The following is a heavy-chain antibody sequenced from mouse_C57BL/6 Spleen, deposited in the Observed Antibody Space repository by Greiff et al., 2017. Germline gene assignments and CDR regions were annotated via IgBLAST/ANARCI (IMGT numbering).Heavy chain of an antibody. Sequence: EVKVEESGGGLVQPGGSLSLSCAASGFTFTDYYMSWVRQPPGKALEWLGFIRNKANGYTTEYSASVKGRFTISRDNSQSILYLQMNALRAEDSATYYCARYMTGTAWFAYWGQGTLVTVSA. CDR2: IRNKANGYTT. CDR3: ARYMTGTAWFAY. D-gene: IGHD4-1*01. J-gene: IGHJ3*01. V-gene: IGHV7-3*01. CDR1: GFTFTDYY.